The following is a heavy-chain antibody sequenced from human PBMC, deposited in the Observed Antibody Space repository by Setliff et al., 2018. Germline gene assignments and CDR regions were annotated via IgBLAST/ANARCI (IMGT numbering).Heavy chain of an antibody. D-gene: IGHD6-13*01. CDR2: IHHSGST. CDR3: ARHFSSSWYFDY. Sequence: KTSETLSLTCAVSGYSISSGYYWGWIRQPPVKGLELIGYIHHSGSTYYNPSLKSRVTISADTSKNQFSLTLTSVTATDTAVYYCARHFSSSWYFDYWGQGTQVTVSS. J-gene: IGHJ4*02. V-gene: IGHV4-38-2*01. CDR1: GYSISSGYY.